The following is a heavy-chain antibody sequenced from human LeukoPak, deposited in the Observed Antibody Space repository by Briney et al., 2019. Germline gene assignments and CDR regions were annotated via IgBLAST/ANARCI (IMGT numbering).Heavy chain of an antibody. Sequence: PGGSLRLSCGASGFTFSTYWMNWVRQAPGKGGEGVANIKEGGNEKYNVDCVRGRFTISRDNAKNSLYLQMSSLRAEDPAVYYCARGSGRSAADWFDPWGQGPLVTVAS. CDR2: IKEGGNEK. J-gene: IGHJ5*02. CDR1: GFTFSTYW. CDR3: ARGSGRSAADWFDP. D-gene: IGHD6-13*01. V-gene: IGHV3-7*01.